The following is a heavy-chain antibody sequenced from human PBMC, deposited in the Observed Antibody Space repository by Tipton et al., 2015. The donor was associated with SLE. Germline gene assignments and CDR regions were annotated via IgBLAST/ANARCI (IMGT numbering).Heavy chain of an antibody. Sequence: SLRLSCAASGFTVSSNYMSWVRQAPGKGLEWVSVIHSDGDTDFADSVMGRFTISRDTPKNTMYLQMNSLRIDDTAVYYCAKTLFGDYGDHWGQGTLVTVSS. D-gene: IGHD3-10*01. CDR3: AKTLFGDYGDH. V-gene: IGHV3-53*05. CDR1: GFTVSSNY. J-gene: IGHJ4*02. CDR2: IHSDGDT.